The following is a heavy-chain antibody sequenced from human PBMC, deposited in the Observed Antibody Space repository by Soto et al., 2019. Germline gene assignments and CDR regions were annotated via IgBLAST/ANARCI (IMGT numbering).Heavy chain of an antibody. CDR1: GFTFSNSW. CDR3: TTAPTWKPPHYDSSGDG. CDR2: IKSKTDGGTT. Sequence: PGGSLRLSCAAPGFTFSNSWMNWVRQAPGKGLEWVGRIKSKTDGGTTDYAAPVKGRFTISRDDSKNTLYLQMNSLKTEDTAVYYCTTAPTWKPPHYDSSGDGWSQGTLVTVSS. D-gene: IGHD3-22*01. V-gene: IGHV3-15*07. J-gene: IGHJ4*02.